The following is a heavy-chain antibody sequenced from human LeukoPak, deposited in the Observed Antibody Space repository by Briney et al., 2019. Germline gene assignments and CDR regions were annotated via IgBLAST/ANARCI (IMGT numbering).Heavy chain of an antibody. CDR1: GFTFSSYG. J-gene: IGHJ4*02. D-gene: IGHD5-12*01. V-gene: IGHV3-30*18. CDR2: ISYDGSNK. CDR3: AKDLDGYDPTPPLFDY. Sequence: PGRSLRLSCAASGFTFSSYGMHWVRQAPGKGLEWVAVISYDGSNKYYADSVKGRFTISRDNSKNTLYLQMNSLRAEDTAVYYCAKDLDGYDPTPPLFDYWGQGTLVTVSS.